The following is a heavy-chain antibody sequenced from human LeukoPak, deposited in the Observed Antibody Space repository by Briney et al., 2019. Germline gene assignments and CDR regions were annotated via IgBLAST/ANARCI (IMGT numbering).Heavy chain of an antibody. Sequence: PSETLSLTCTVSGGSISSYYWSWIRQPPGKGLEWIGYIYYSGSTNYNPSLKSRVTISVDTSKNQFSLKLSSVTAADTAVYYCARDPGIAVSLGYYYYYGMDVWGQGTTVTVSS. J-gene: IGHJ6*02. CDR2: IYYSGST. D-gene: IGHD6-19*01. CDR1: GGSISSYY. V-gene: IGHV4-59*01. CDR3: ARDPGIAVSLGYYYYYGMDV.